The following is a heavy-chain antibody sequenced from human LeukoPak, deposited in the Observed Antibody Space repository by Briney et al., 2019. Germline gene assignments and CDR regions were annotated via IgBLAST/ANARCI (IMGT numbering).Heavy chain of an antibody. V-gene: IGHV3-30*18. CDR1: GFTFSSYG. CDR2: ISYDGSNK. CDR3: AKDLAYSYGYYYYGMDV. Sequence: GGSLRLSCAASGFTFSSYGMHWVRQAPGKGLEWVAVISYDGSNKYYADSVKGRVTISRDNSKNTLYLQMNSLRAEDTAVYYCAKDLAYSYGYYYYGMDVWGQETTVTVSS. J-gene: IGHJ6*02. D-gene: IGHD5-18*01.